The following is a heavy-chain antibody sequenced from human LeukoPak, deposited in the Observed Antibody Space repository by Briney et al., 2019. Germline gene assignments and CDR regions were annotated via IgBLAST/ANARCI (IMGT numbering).Heavy chain of an antibody. V-gene: IGHV3-23*01. J-gene: IGHJ4*02. D-gene: IGHD3-10*01. Sequence: GGTLRLSCAASGFTFSSYGMSWVRQAPGKGLEWVSAISGSGGSTYYADSVKGRFTISRDNSKNTLYLQMNSLRAEDTAVYYCAKVPRLYRGVISFDYWGQGTLVTVSS. CDR3: AKVPRLYRGVISFDY. CDR2: ISGSGGST. CDR1: GFTFSSYG.